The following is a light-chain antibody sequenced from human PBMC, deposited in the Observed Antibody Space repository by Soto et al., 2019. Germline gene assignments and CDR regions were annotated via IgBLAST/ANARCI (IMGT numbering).Light chain of an antibody. J-gene: IGKJ4*01. CDR2: WAS. Sequence: DIVMTQSPDSLAVSLGERATINCKSSQSVFYNSNIKNYLAWYQQKPGQPPRLLIYWASTRESGVPDRFSGSGSGTDFTLTISSLQAEDVAVYYCHQYYSAPQAFGGGTKVEIQ. V-gene: IGKV4-1*01. CDR1: QSVFYNSNIKNY. CDR3: HQYYSAPQA.